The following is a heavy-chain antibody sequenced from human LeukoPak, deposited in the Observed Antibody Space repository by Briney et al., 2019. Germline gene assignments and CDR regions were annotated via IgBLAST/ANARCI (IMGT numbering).Heavy chain of an antibody. Sequence: TSSETLSLTCTVSAGSVSDHSYYWGWIRQPPGKGLEWIGGIHQIGSTYYNPSLKSRVTTSVDTSKNQFSLKLSSVTAADTAVYYCARHGDPPKYYYDSSGYYSTEFDYWGQGTLVTVSS. CDR3: ARHGDPPKYYYDSSGYYSTEFDY. CDR1: AGSVSDHSYY. D-gene: IGHD3-22*01. CDR2: IHQIGST. V-gene: IGHV4-39*01. J-gene: IGHJ4*02.